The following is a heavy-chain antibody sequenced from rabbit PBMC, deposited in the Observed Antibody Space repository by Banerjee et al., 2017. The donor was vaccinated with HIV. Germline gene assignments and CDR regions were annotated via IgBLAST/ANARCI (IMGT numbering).Heavy chain of an antibody. Sequence: QEQLVEYGGDLVQPEGSLTLTCKASGFDFSSSYWICWVRQAPGKGLELIACIYGGKSGTTWYASWAKGRFTISKTSSTTVTLQMTSLTAADTATYFCARDLAGVIGWNFSLWGPGTLVTVS. CDR1: GFDFSSSYW. CDR2: IYGGKSGTT. CDR3: ARDLAGVIGWNFSL. D-gene: IGHD4-1*01. V-gene: IGHV1S45*01. J-gene: IGHJ4*01.